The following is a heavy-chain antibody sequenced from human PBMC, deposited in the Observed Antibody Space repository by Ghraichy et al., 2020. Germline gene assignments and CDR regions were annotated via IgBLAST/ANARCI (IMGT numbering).Heavy chain of an antibody. CDR2: SLPMFGKA. V-gene: IGHV1-69*13. Sequence: SVEVSCKVSGGTFIRYPLTWVRQAPGQGLEWMGGSLPMFGKAHYAQKYQGRVTFTADAFTSTAYMELNGLRSDDTAVYYCAVGHTGIATRARSQDLYYMGVWGNGTAVTVS. CDR1: GGTFIRYP. CDR3: AVGHTGIATRARSQDLYYMGV. D-gene: IGHD1-26*01. J-gene: IGHJ6*03.